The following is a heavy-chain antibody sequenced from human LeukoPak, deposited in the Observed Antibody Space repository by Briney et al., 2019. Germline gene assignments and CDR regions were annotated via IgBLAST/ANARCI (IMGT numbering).Heavy chain of an antibody. D-gene: IGHD5-18*01. V-gene: IGHV3-64*01. Sequence: GGSLRLSCAASGFSFSAYGMHWVRQAPGKGLEYASAINSNGGSTYYANSVKGRFTISRDNSKNTLYLQMGSLRAEDMAVYYCAREGSYGDSDYWGQGTLVTVSS. J-gene: IGHJ4*02. CDR3: AREGSYGDSDY. CDR2: INSNGGST. CDR1: GFSFSAYG.